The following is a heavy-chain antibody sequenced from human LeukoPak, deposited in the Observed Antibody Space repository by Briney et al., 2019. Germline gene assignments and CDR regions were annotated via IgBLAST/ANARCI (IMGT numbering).Heavy chain of an antibody. J-gene: IGHJ3*02. CDR3: ARAYYYDSSGPREGAFDI. Sequence: PSVKVSCKASGGTFSSYAISWVRQAPGQGLEWMGGIIPIFGTANYAQKFQGRVTITTDESTSTAYMELSSLRSEDTAVYYCARAYYYDSSGPREGAFDIWGQGTMVTVSS. D-gene: IGHD3-22*01. CDR1: GGTFSSYA. CDR2: IIPIFGTA. V-gene: IGHV1-69*05.